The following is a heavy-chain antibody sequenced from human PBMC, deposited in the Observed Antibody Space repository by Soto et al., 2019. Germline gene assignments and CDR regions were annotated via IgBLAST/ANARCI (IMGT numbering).Heavy chain of an antibody. CDR1: GYTFTSYY. J-gene: IGHJ4*02. Sequence: QVQLVQSGAEVKKPGASVKVSCKASGYTFTSYYMHWVRQAPGQGLEWMGIINPSGGSTSYAQKFQGRVTMTRDTSTSTVYMELSSLRSEDTAVYYCARDGGDYYDSSGYGYWGQGTLVTVSS. D-gene: IGHD3-22*01. CDR2: INPSGGST. V-gene: IGHV1-46*01. CDR3: ARDGGDYYDSSGYGY.